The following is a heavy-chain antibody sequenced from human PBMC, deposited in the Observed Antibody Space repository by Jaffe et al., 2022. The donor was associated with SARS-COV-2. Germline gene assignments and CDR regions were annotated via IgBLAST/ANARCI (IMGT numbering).Heavy chain of an antibody. CDR2: INAGNGNT. CDR1: GYTFTSYA. D-gene: IGHD6-19*01. J-gene: IGHJ4*02. Sequence: QVQLVQSGAEVKKPGASVKVSCKASGYTFTSYAMHWVRQAPGQRLEWMGWINAGNGNTKYSQKFQGRVTITRDTSASTAYMELSSLRSEDTAVYYCARGVAIGGIAVAGMGYWGQGTLVTVSS. V-gene: IGHV1-3*01. CDR3: ARGVAIGGIAVAGMGY.